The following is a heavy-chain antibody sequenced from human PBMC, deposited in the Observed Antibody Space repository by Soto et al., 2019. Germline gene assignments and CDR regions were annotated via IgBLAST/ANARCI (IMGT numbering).Heavy chain of an antibody. CDR2: IYYSGST. Sequence: QVQLQESGPGLVKPSQTLSLTCTVSGGSISSGGYYWSWIRQHPGKGLEWIGYIYYSGSTYYNPSLKSRVTISGDTSKNQFSLKLSSVTAADTAVYYCARGSKLWFGHKLDAFDIWGQGTMVTVSS. V-gene: IGHV4-31*03. J-gene: IGHJ3*02. CDR3: ARGSKLWFGHKLDAFDI. D-gene: IGHD3-10*01. CDR1: GGSISSGGYY.